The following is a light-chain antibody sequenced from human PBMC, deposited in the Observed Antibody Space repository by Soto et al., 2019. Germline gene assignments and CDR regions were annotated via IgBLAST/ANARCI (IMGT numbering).Light chain of an antibody. CDR3: QQVNSYPLA. V-gene: IGKV1-9*01. CDR2: AAS. Sequence: DIQLTQSPSFLSASVGDRVTITCRASQGISSYLAWYQQKPGKAPKLLISAASTLQSGVPSRFSGSGAWTQFTLTISSLLPEDFATYDCQQVNSYPLAFGGGTKVEIK. CDR1: QGISSY. J-gene: IGKJ4*01.